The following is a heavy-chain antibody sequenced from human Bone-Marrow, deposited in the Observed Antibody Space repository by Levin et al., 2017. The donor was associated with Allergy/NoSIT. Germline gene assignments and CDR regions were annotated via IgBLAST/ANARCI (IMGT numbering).Heavy chain of an antibody. CDR3: ARSNTARYSYGSFNDAFDI. CDR2: IDWDDDK. CDR1: GFSLSTSGMC. J-gene: IGHJ3*02. Sequence: QTLSLTCTFSGFSLSTSGMCVSWIRQPPGKALEWLARIDWDDDKYYSTSLKTRLTISKDTSKNQVVLTMTNMDPVDTATYYCARSNTARYSYGSFNDAFDIWGQGTMVTVSS. V-gene: IGHV2-70*11. D-gene: IGHD5-18*01.